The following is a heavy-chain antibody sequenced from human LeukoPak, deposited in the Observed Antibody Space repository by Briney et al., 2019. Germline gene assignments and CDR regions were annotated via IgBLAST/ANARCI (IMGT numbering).Heavy chain of an antibody. CDR1: GFTLSSSA. D-gene: IGHD1-26*01. CDR3: TKDRSGNYCIDY. V-gene: IGHV3-30-3*01. CDR2: ISHDGSKQ. Sequence: GGSLRLSCAASGFTLSSSAMHWVRQAPGKGLEWVAVISHDGSKQNSADSVKGRFTISRDTSKNTLYLQMNSLRAGDTAVYFCTKDRSGNYCIDYWGQGTLVTVSS. J-gene: IGHJ4*02.